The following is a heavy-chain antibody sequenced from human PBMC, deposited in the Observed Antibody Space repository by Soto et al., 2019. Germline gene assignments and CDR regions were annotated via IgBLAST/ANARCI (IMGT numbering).Heavy chain of an antibody. CDR3: AREDINESFFDS. J-gene: IGHJ5*01. D-gene: IGHD2-8*01. CDR1: GGYISSGGNY. Sequence: QVQLQESGPGLVKPSQTLSLTCSVSGGYISSGGNYWSWIRQHPGKGLEWIGFIAYTGRTKYNAALQSRASISADMSENQFSLTLTSVTAADTAVYYCAREDINESFFDSWGPGILVTVSS. CDR2: IAYTGRT. V-gene: IGHV4-31*03.